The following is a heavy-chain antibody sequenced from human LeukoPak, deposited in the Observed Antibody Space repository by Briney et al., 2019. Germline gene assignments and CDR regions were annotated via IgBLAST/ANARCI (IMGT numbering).Heavy chain of an antibody. CDR3: ARDGEYYDSSGSYFDY. CDR1: GYTFTTYY. V-gene: IGHV1-46*01. CDR2: LNPSSGST. Sequence: ASVKASCKASGYTFTTYYMHWVRQAPGQGLELMGILNPSSGSTSYAQRFQGRVTMTRDTSTSTFYMELRSLKSEDTAVYYCARDGEYYDSSGSYFDYWGQGTAVTVSS. D-gene: IGHD3-22*01. J-gene: IGHJ4*02.